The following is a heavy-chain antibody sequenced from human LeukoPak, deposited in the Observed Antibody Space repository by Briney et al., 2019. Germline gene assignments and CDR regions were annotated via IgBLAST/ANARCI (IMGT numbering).Heavy chain of an antibody. V-gene: IGHV3-49*04. Sequence: LTGGSLRLSCTASGITFGDYAVSWVRQAPGKGLEWVSFIRVKAFGRTTEYAASVKGRFTTSRDDSNNIAYLQMNSLKTEDTAVYFCTRDHNNVFDYWGQGTLVTVSS. CDR1: GITFGDYA. J-gene: IGHJ4*02. CDR2: IRVKAFGRTT. D-gene: IGHD1-14*01. CDR3: TRDHNNVFDY.